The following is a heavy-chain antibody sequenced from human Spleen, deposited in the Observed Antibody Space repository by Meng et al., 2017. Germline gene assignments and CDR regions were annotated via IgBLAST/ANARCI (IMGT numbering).Heavy chain of an antibody. CDR2: IIPNSGDT. V-gene: IGHV1-2*06. CDR3: VRDENISLGKLFGDY. D-gene: IGHD2-21*01. Sequence: QVQRVQSGAGVKKPGASVKVSCKPSGYPFTAYYIHWVRQAPGQGLEWMGHIIPNSGDTLYAPKFQGRVSMTADTSIGTAYVELSGLRSDDTAIYYCVRDENISLGKLFGDYWGQGTLVTVSS. CDR1: GYPFTAYY. J-gene: IGHJ4*02.